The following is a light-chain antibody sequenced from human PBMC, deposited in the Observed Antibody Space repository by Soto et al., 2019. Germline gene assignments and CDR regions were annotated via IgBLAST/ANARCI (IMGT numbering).Light chain of an antibody. CDR3: QQYGSSPT. V-gene: IGKV3-20*01. CDR1: QSVSSSY. Sequence: EIVLTQSPGTLSLSPGERATLSCRASQSVSSSYLAWYQQKPGQAPRLLIYGASSRATGIPDRFSGSGSGTDFTFTIRRLEPEAFAVYYCQQYGSSPTFGGGTKVEIK. J-gene: IGKJ4*01. CDR2: GAS.